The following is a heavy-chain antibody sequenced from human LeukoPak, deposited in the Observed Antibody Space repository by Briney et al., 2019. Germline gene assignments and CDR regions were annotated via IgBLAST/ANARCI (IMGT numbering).Heavy chain of an antibody. V-gene: IGHV3-9*01. Sequence: GRSLRLSCAASGFTFDDYTMPWVRQAPGKGLEWVSGISWNSGSIAYADSVKGRFTISRDNAKNSLYLQMNSLRAADTALYYCAKDALQDYDSTGYFYAFDIWGQGTLVTVSS. D-gene: IGHD3-22*01. CDR2: ISWNSGSI. CDR3: AKDALQDYDSTGYFYAFDI. CDR1: GFTFDDYT. J-gene: IGHJ3*02.